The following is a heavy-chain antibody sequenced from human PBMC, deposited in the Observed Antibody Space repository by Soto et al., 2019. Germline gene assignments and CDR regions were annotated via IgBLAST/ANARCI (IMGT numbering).Heavy chain of an antibody. CDR3: ARSDDFWSGYSLLFAWFDP. V-gene: IGHV1-18*01. CDR2: ISAYNGNT. D-gene: IGHD3-3*01. Sequence: QVQLVQSGAEVKKPGASVKVSCKASGYTFTSYGISWVRQAPGQGLEWMGWISAYNGNTNYAQKLQGRVTMTTDTSTSTAYMELRSLRSADTAVYYRARSDDFWSGYSLLFAWFDPWGQGTLVTVSA. J-gene: IGHJ5*02. CDR1: GYTFTSYG.